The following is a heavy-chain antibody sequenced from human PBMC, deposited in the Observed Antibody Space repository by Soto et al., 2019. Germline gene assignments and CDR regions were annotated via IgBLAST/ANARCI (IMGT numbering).Heavy chain of an antibody. Sequence: PGGSLRLSCAASGFTFSNAWMSWVRQAPGKGLEWVGRIKSQTDGGTTDYAAPVKGRFTISRDDSKNTLYLQMNSLKTEDTAVYYCTTDSMYYDFWSGYRFDYWGQGTLVTVS. V-gene: IGHV3-15*01. CDR2: IKSQTDGGTT. D-gene: IGHD3-3*01. CDR3: TTDSMYYDFWSGYRFDY. J-gene: IGHJ4*02. CDR1: GFTFSNAW.